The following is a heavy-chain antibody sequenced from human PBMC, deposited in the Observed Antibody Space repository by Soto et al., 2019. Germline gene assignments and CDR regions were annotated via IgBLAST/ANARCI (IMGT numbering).Heavy chain of an antibody. Sequence: SETLSLTCTVSGASISSSYWSWIRQSPGKGLEWIGYVYHTGSTDYNPSLKSRVTISLDTSKSQFSLNLTSLTTADTAVYFCARGGNRYSNVASGVGGFDYWGQGSLVTVSS. J-gene: IGHJ4*02. D-gene: IGHD5-12*01. CDR3: ARGGNRYSNVASGVGGFDY. CDR1: GASISSSY. V-gene: IGHV4-59*01. CDR2: VYHTGST.